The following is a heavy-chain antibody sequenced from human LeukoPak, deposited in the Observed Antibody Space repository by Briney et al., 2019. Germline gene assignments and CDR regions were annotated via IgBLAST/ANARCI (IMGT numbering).Heavy chain of an antibody. Sequence: PRRSLRLSCAASGFTFSSYGMHWVRQAPGKGLEWVAVISYDGSNKYYADSVKGRFTISRDNSKNTLYLQMNSLRAEDTAVYYCAKDPVDIVVVPAAIDTYYYYGMDVWGQGTTVTVSS. CDR2: ISYDGSNK. J-gene: IGHJ6*02. V-gene: IGHV3-30*18. CDR1: GFTFSSYG. CDR3: AKDPVDIVVVPAAIDTYYYYGMDV. D-gene: IGHD2-2*02.